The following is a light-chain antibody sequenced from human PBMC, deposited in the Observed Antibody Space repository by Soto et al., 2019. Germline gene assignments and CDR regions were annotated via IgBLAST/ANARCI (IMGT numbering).Light chain of an antibody. CDR1: SSNIGSNP. CDR2: TDN. CDR3: AAGDDSLGGFVA. V-gene: IGLV1-44*01. J-gene: IGLJ2*01. Sequence: QSVLTQPPSASGAPGQRVTISCSGGSSNIGSNPVNWYQQLPETAPKLLIYTDNQRPSGVPDRFSGSRSGTAASLAISGLQSEDEADYYCAAGDDSLGGFVAFGGGTKLTVL.